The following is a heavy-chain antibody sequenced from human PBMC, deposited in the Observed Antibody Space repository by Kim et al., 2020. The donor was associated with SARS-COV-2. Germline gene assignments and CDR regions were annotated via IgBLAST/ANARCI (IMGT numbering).Heavy chain of an antibody. Sequence: SETLSLTCTVSGGSISSNYWSWIRQPPGKGLEWIGYSSNSGSTNYNSSLKSRVTISVDTDTNKISLKLSPVTAADTAGYYCARLGLGYSGYGAFGGVLALPLQAFDICGQKTMFTVSS. D-gene: IGHD5-12*01. CDR1: GGSISSNY. CDR3: ARLGLGYSGYGAFGGVLALPLQAFDI. V-gene: IGHV4-59*08. CDR2: SSNSGST. J-gene: IGHJ3*02.